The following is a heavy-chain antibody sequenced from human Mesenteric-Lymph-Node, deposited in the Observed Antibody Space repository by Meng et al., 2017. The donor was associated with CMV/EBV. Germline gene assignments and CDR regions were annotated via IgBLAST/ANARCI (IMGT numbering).Heavy chain of an antibody. CDR3: ARDLDGYNLDY. J-gene: IGHJ4*02. V-gene: IGHV3-30-3*01. D-gene: IGHD5-24*01. CDR1: GFTFNNYA. CDR2: ISYDGSNK. Sequence: GESLKISCAASGFTFNNYAMHWVRQAPGKGLEWVAVISYDGSNKYYADSVKGRFTISRDNARNSLYLQMDSLRADDAAVYYCARDLDGYNLDYWGQGTVVTVSS.